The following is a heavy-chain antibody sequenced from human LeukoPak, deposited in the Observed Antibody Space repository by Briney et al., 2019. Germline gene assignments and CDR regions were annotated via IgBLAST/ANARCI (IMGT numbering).Heavy chain of an antibody. CDR1: GFTFSSYA. CDR2: ISGSGGST. J-gene: IGHJ4*02. D-gene: IGHD6-19*01. Sequence: GGSLRLSCEASGFTFSSYAMSWVRQAPGKGLEWVSGISGSGGSTYYADSVKGRFSISRDNSKSTLYLEMNSLRAEDTAVYYCAKGRGQWLAAINYWGQGALVTVSS. CDR3: AKGRGQWLAAINY. V-gene: IGHV3-23*01.